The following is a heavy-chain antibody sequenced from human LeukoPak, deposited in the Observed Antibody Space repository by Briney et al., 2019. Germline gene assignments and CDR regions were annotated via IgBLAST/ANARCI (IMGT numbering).Heavy chain of an antibody. J-gene: IGHJ4*02. Sequence: SETLSPTCTVSGGSISSSSYYWGWIRQPPGKGLEWIGSIYYSGSTYYNPSLKSRVTISVDTSKNQFSLKLSSVTAADTAVYYCARVNGDYTSPTLTSNFDYWGQGTLVTVSS. V-gene: IGHV4-39*07. CDR2: IYYSGST. CDR1: GGSISSSSYY. D-gene: IGHD4-17*01. CDR3: ARVNGDYTSPTLTSNFDY.